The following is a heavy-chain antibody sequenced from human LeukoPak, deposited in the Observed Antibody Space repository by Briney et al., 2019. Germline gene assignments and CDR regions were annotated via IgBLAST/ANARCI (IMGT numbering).Heavy chain of an antibody. CDR2: IHTNDKT. CDR3: ATRIAAGGLFFFDY. D-gene: IGHD6-13*01. Sequence: GGSLRLSCAASGFIVNGKYMSWVRQAPGKGREWVSGIHTNDKTYYADSVKGRFTISRDNSKNTLFLQMNTLRAEDTAVYYCATRIAAGGLFFFDYWGQGTLVTVSS. CDR1: GFIVNGKY. V-gene: IGHV3-53*01. J-gene: IGHJ4*02.